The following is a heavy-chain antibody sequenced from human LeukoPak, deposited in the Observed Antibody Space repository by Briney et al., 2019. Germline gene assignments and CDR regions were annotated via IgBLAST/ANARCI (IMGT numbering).Heavy chain of an antibody. CDR1: GFTSSSYW. Sequence: GGSLRLSCAASGFTSSSYWMGWVRQAPGKRLEWVANINQDGSDKYYVDSVKGRFTISRDNAKNSLYLQMDSLRAEGMALYYCARERGSKHYDFWGQGTLVTVSS. D-gene: IGHD3-16*01. CDR3: ARERGSKHYDF. J-gene: IGHJ4*02. V-gene: IGHV3-7*01. CDR2: INQDGSDK.